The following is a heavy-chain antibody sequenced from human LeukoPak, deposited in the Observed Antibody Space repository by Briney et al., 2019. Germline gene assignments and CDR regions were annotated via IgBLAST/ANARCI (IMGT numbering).Heavy chain of an antibody. D-gene: IGHD3-3*01. V-gene: IGHV4-34*01. CDR1: GGSFSGYY. J-gene: IGHJ5*02. CDR2: INHSGST. CDR3: ARGARITIFGVVRRSSWFDP. Sequence: SETLSLTCAVYGGSFSGYYWSWIRQPPGKGLEWIGEINHSGSTNYNPFLKSRVTISVDTSKNQFSLKLSSVTAADTAVYYCARGARITIFGVVRRSSWFDPWGQGTLVTVSS.